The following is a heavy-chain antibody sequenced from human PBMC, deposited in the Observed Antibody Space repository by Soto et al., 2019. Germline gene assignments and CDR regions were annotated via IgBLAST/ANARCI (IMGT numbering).Heavy chain of an antibody. J-gene: IGHJ6*03. CDR1: GFTFSSYG. Sequence: GGSLRLSCAASGFTFSSYGMHWVRQAPGKGLEWVAVIWYDGSNKYYADSVKGRFTISRDNSKNTLYLQMNSLRAEDTAVYYCARARRLGYCSSTSCYEGNYYYYYYMDVWGKGTTVTVSS. CDR2: IWYDGSNK. V-gene: IGHV3-33*01. CDR3: ARARRLGYCSSTSCYEGNYYYYYYMDV. D-gene: IGHD2-2*01.